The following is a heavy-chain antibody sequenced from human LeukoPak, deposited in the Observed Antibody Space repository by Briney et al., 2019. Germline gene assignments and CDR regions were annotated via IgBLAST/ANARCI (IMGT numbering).Heavy chain of an antibody. J-gene: IGHJ4*02. Sequence: GGSLRLSCAVSGFTFSNYWMHWVRQAPGKGLVWVSCIKSDGGSTNYADSVKGRFTISRDNAKNTLYLQMNSLRAEDTAVYYCARGKNWAFDYWGQGTLVTVSS. CDR1: GFTFSNYW. CDR2: IKSDGGST. CDR3: ARGKNWAFDY. V-gene: IGHV3-74*01. D-gene: IGHD7-27*01.